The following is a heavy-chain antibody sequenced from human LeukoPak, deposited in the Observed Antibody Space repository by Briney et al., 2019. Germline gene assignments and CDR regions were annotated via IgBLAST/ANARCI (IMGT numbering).Heavy chain of an antibody. V-gene: IGHV1-2*02. D-gene: IGHD3-22*01. CDR2: INPNSGGT. J-gene: IGHJ3*02. Sequence: GASVKVSCKASGYTFTDYYIHWVRQAPGQGLEGMGWINPNSGGTNYAQKFQGRVAMTRDTSISTAYMELSRLRSDDTAVYFCASGFMGYDRSGYYDDAFDIWGQGTMVTVSS. CDR1: GYTFTDYY. CDR3: ASGFMGYDRSGYYDDAFDI.